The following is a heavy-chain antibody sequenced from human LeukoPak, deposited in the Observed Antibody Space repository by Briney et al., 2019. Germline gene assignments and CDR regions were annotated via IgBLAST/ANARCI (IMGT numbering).Heavy chain of an antibody. J-gene: IGHJ4*02. Sequence: GGSLRLSCAASGFTFSSYGMHWVRQAPGKGLEWVAFIRYDGSNKYYAASVKGRFTISRDNSKNTLYLQMNSLRAEDTAVYYCAKDLGWESGYDIFDYWGQGTLVTVSS. CDR1: GFTFSSYG. D-gene: IGHD5-12*01. CDR2: IRYDGSNK. V-gene: IGHV3-30*02. CDR3: AKDLGWESGYDIFDY.